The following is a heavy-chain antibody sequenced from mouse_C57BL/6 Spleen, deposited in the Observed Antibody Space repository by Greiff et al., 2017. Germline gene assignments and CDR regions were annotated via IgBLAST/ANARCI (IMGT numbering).Heavy chain of an antibody. J-gene: IGHJ4*01. Sequence: QVQLQQPGAELVKPGASVKLSCKASGYTFTSYWMHWVKQRPGRGLEWIGRIDPNCGGTKYNEKFKSKATLTVDKPSSTAYMQLSSLTSEDSAVXYCARRYYGSSDCAMDYWGQGASVTVSS. CDR2: IDPNCGGT. D-gene: IGHD1-1*01. V-gene: IGHV1-72*01. CDR1: GYTFTSYW. CDR3: ARRYYGSSDCAMDY.